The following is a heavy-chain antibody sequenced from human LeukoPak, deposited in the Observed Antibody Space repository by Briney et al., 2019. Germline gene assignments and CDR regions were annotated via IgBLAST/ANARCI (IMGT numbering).Heavy chain of an antibody. V-gene: IGHV4-59*01. D-gene: IGHD1-1*01. J-gene: IGHJ5*02. CDR1: GGSISSYY. CDR2: IYYSGST. Sequence: SETLSLTCTVSGGSISSYYWSWIRQPPGKGLEWIGYIYYSGSTNYNASLKSRVTMSLDTSKNQFSLKLSSVTAADTAVYYCARGGYYNWFDPWGQGTLVTVSS. CDR3: ARGGYYNWFDP.